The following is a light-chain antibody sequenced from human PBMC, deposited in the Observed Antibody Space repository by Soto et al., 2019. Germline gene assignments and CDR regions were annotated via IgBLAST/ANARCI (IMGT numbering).Light chain of an antibody. CDR2: GAS. Sequence: EVVMTQSPATLSVSPGERATLSCRASQSVNANLAWYQQKPGQAPRLLIHGASNRATGIPARFSGSGFGKNCILAISSLQSEDVAVYYCQQHNTWLWTFGQGTKVEI. CDR3: QQHNTWLWT. CDR1: QSVNAN. V-gene: IGKV3-15*01. J-gene: IGKJ1*01.